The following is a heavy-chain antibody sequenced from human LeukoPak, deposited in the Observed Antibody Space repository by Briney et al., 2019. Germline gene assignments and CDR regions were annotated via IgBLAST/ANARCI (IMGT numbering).Heavy chain of an antibody. Sequence: GGSLTQTLAASGFTFISFCWGWVRQAPGKGLERVANIKQDGSEQYYVDSVKGRFTISRDNAKNSLYLQMNSLRAEDTAVYYCARDKAVGVTPLFYWGQGTLVTVSS. CDR1: GFTFISFC. CDR2: IKQDGSEQ. J-gene: IGHJ4*02. CDR3: ARDKAVGVTPLFY. D-gene: IGHD1-26*01. V-gene: IGHV3-7*05.